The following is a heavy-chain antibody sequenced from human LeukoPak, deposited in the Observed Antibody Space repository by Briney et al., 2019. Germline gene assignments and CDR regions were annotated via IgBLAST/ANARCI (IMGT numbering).Heavy chain of an antibody. V-gene: IGHV3-21*01. CDR3: AREESSSSGYYFDY. Sequence: GGSLRLSCAASGFTFSSYTMNWVRQAPGKGLKWVSSISSSNSIYYADSVKGRFTISRDNAKNSLYLQMNTLRAEDTAVYYCAREESSSSGYYFDYWSQGTLVTVSS. J-gene: IGHJ4*02. CDR1: GFTFSSYT. D-gene: IGHD6-6*01. CDR2: ISSSNSI.